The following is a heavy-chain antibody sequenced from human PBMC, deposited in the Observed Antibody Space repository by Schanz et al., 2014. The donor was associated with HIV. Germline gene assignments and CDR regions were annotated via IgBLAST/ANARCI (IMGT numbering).Heavy chain of an antibody. CDR3: ARGDFGGNSVDY. V-gene: IGHV4-34*01. CDR2: VRHTGGT. Sequence: QVQLQQWGAGLLKPSETLSLTCAVYGGSFRGYYWTWIRQFPGMGLEWIGKVRHTGGTNYNPSLKSRVTMSVDPPKNQFPLNLTSVTAADTAVYFCARGDFGGNSVDYWGHGNLVTVSS. CDR1: GGSFRGYY. D-gene: IGHD2-21*02. J-gene: IGHJ4*01.